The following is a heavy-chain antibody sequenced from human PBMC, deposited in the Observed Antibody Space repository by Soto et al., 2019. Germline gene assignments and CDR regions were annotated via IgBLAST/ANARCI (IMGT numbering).Heavy chain of an antibody. CDR1: GGTFSSYA. V-gene: IGHV1-69*06. Sequence: QVQLVQSGAEVKKPGSSVKVACKASGGTFSSYAISWVRQAPGQGLEWMGGIIPIFGTANYAQKFQGRVTITADKSTSTAYMELSSLRSEDTAVYYCANPISAGVDYYYGMDVWGPGTTVTVSS. CDR3: ANPISAGVDYYYGMDV. CDR2: IIPIFGTA. D-gene: IGHD6-13*01. J-gene: IGHJ6*02.